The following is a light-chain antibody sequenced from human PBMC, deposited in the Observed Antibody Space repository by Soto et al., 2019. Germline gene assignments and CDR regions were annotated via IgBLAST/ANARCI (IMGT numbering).Light chain of an antibody. Sequence: IVLTQSPCTLSLSAGETATLSCRASQSIARDLTWYQHKPGQAPKLLISGASTMASGIPYRFSGSGSGTDFTLTISRLEPEDSAVYYCQQRAVSMHTFGGGTKLEIK. CDR2: GAS. J-gene: IGKJ2*01. CDR3: QQRAVSMHT. V-gene: IGKV3-20*01. CDR1: QSIARD.